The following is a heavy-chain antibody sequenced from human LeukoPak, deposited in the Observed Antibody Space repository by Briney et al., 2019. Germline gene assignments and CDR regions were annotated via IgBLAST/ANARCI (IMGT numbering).Heavy chain of an antibody. CDR1: GFTFSDSA. D-gene: IGHD3-22*01. V-gene: IGHV3-73*01. J-gene: IGHJ4*02. CDR2: IRNKPNNYAT. Sequence: GGSLRLSFAASGFTFSDSAMHWVRQASGKGLEWVGRIRNKPNNYATAYAASVKGRFTISRDNSQNTLYLQMNSLRAEDTAVYYCANLGYYYDSSGYYRDYWGQGTRVTVSS. CDR3: ANLGYYYDSSGYYRDY.